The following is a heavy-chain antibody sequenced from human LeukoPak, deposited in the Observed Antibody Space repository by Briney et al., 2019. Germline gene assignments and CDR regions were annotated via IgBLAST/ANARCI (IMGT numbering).Heavy chain of an antibody. V-gene: IGHV4-31*03. D-gene: IGHD2-2*01. J-gene: IGHJ4*02. Sequence: SETLSLTCTVSGGSISSGGYYWSWIRQHPGKGLEWIGYICYSGSTYYNPSLKSRVTISVDTSKNQFSLKLSSVTAADTAVYYCARVRDCSSTSCYGFFDYWGQGTLVTVSS. CDR3: ARVRDCSSTSCYGFFDY. CDR2: ICYSGST. CDR1: GGSISSGGYY.